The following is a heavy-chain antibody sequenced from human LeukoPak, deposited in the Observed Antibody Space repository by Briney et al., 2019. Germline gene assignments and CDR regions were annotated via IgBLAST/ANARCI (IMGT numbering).Heavy chain of an antibody. CDR1: GYTFTAYY. CDR2: INPNSGGT. J-gene: IGHJ5*02. D-gene: IGHD3-10*01. V-gene: IGHV1-2*02. Sequence: ASVTVSCKASGYTFTAYYMYWVRQAPGPGLEWMGWINPNSGGTNYAQKFQGRVTMTRDTSITTAYMEVSRLISDDTAVYYCVIGSRFDPWGQGTLVTVSS. CDR3: VIGSRFDP.